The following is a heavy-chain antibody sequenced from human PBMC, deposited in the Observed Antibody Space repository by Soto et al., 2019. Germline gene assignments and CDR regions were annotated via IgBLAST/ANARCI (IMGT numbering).Heavy chain of an antibody. CDR2: ISGSGGST. CDR1: GFTFSSYA. CDR3: AKDVLEGRMATTLLDY. D-gene: IGHD5-12*01. Sequence: GGSLRLSCAASGFTFSSYAMSWVRQAPGKGLEWVSAISGSGGSTYYADSVKGRFTISRDNSKNTLYLQMNSLRAEDTAVYYCAKDVLEGRMATTLLDYWGQGTLVTVSS. V-gene: IGHV3-23*01. J-gene: IGHJ4*02.